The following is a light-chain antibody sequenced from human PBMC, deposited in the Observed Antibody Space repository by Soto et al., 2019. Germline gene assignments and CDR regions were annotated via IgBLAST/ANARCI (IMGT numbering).Light chain of an antibody. CDR2: EVS. J-gene: IGLJ2*01. Sequence: QSALTQPASVSGSPGQSVTISCTGTSGDVGDYDYVSWSQQHPGKAPKLMISEVSNRPSGGSNRFSGSKFGNTAFLAISGHQAEDAADYYHSSYTSIGTLVFGGGTKLTVL. CDR1: SGDVGDYDY. V-gene: IGLV2-14*01. CDR3: SSYTSIGTLV.